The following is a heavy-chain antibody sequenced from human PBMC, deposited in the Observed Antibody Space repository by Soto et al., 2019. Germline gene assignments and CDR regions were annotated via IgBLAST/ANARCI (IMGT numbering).Heavy chain of an antibody. J-gene: IGHJ4*02. V-gene: IGHV3-23*01. CDR1: GFTFSSYA. CDR3: AKMLLWFGELNYYFDY. CDR2: ISGSGGST. D-gene: IGHD3-10*01. Sequence: GGSLRLSCAASGFTFSSYAMSWVRQAPEKGLEWVSAISGSGGSTYYADSVKGRFTISRDNSKNTLYLQMNSLRAEDTAVYYCAKMLLWFGELNYYFDYWGQGTLVTVSS.